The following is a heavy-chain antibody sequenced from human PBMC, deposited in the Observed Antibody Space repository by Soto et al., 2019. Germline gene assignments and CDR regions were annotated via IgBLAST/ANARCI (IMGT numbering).Heavy chain of an antibody. D-gene: IGHD2-8*01. CDR3: ARVHKMVYAQSFDY. J-gene: IGHJ4*02. CDR1: GGSISSGDYY. Sequence: PSETLSLTCTVSGGSISSGDYYWSWIRQPPGKGLEWIGYIYYSGSTSYNPSLKSRLAISVDTSKNQFSLKLSSVTAADTAVYYCARVHKMVYAQSFDYWGQGTLVTVSS. CDR2: IYYSGST. V-gene: IGHV4-30-4*01.